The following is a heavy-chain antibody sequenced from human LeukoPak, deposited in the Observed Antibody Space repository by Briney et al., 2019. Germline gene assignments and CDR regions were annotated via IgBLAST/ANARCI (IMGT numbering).Heavy chain of an antibody. CDR3: AKASDGYSGYDYPYYFDY. J-gene: IGHJ4*02. V-gene: IGHV3-9*01. D-gene: IGHD5-12*01. CDR1: GFTFDDYA. Sequence: GGSLRLSCAASGFTFDDYAMHWVRQAPGKGLEGVSGISWNSGSIGYADSVKGRFTISRDNAKNSLYLQMNSLRAEDTALYYCAKASDGYSGYDYPYYFDYWGQGTLVTVSS. CDR2: ISWNSGSI.